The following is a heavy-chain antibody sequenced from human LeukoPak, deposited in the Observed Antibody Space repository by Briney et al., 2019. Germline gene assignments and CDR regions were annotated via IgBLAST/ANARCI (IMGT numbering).Heavy chain of an antibody. D-gene: IGHD6-19*01. CDR2: IYYSGST. V-gene: IGHV4-59*12. CDR1: GGSISSYY. Sequence: SETLSLTCTVSGGSISSYYWSWIRQPPGKGLEWIGYIYYSGSTNYNPSLKSRVTMSVDTSKNQFSLKLSSVTAADTAVYYCARNRGSGSLNNWFDPWGQGTLVTVSS. CDR3: ARNRGSGSLNNWFDP. J-gene: IGHJ5*02.